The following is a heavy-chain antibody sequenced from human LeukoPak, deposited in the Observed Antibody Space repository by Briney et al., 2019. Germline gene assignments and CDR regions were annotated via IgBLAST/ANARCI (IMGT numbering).Heavy chain of an antibody. Sequence: GGSLRLSCAASGFSFMSYFMYWVRQAPGKGLVWVSRIKTDGSETDYADSVKGRFTISRDNAKNTLYMQMNSLREEDTAVYYCVAYNWNYPDYWGQGTLVTVAS. J-gene: IGHJ4*02. D-gene: IGHD1-7*01. CDR3: VAYNWNYPDY. CDR1: GFSFMSYF. V-gene: IGHV3-74*01. CDR2: IKTDGSET.